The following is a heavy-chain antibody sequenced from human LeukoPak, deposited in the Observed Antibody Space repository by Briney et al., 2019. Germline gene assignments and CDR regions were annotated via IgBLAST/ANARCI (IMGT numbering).Heavy chain of an antibody. CDR1: GFTFSSYA. J-gene: IGHJ4*02. Sequence: PGGSLRLSCAASGFTFSSYAMHWVRQAPGKGLEYVSAIGSNGGSTYYANSVKGRFTISRDNSKNTLYLQMGSLRAEDMAVYYCARFVDTAVDWGQGTLVTVSS. V-gene: IGHV3-64*01. CDR2: IGSNGGST. CDR3: ARFVDTAVD. D-gene: IGHD5-18*01.